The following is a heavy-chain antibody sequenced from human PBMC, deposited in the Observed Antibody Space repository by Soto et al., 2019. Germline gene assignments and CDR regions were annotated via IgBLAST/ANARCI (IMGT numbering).Heavy chain of an antibody. D-gene: IGHD3-16*01. CDR3: ASYLYGPCY. CDR1: QISFSSYW. V-gene: IGHV3-7*01. J-gene: IGHJ4*01. Sequence: EEQLVESGGGLVQPGGSLKLSCVVSQISFSSYWMTWVRQAPGKGLECVANINQDGSEKYYEDSVKGRFTISRDNTKKSMFLHMISLRAEDTAVYYCASYLYGPCYWGRGTLVAVSS. CDR2: INQDGSEK.